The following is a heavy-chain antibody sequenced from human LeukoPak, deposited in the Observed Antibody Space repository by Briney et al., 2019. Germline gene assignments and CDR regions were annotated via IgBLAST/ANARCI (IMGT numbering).Heavy chain of an antibody. CDR2: ISSSSSYI. Sequence: GGSLRLSCAASGFTFSSCSMNWVRQAPGKRLEWVSSISSSSSYIYYADSVKGRFTISRDNAKNSLYLQMNGLRAEDTAVYYCARDLEAMIVELDNAFDIWGQGTMVTVSS. V-gene: IGHV3-21*01. J-gene: IGHJ3*02. CDR1: GFTFSSCS. D-gene: IGHD3-22*01. CDR3: ARDLEAMIVELDNAFDI.